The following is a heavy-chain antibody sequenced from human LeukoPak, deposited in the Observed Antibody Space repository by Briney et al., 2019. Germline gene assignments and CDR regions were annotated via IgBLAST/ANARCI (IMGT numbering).Heavy chain of an antibody. CDR1: GGSISSSSYY. V-gene: IGHV4-39*07. CDR3: ARGGTDIVVVVATPLFDY. D-gene: IGHD2-15*01. CDR2: IYYSGST. Sequence: SETLSLTCTVSGGSISSSSYYWGWIRQPPGKGLEWIGSIYYSGSTYYNPSLKSRVTMSVDTSKNQFSLKLSSVTAADTAVYYCARGGTDIVVVVATPLFDYWGQGTLVTVSS. J-gene: IGHJ4*02.